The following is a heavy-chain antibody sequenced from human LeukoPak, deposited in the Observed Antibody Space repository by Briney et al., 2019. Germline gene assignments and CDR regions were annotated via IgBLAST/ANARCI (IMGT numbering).Heavy chain of an antibody. CDR3: ARPYSSSPHGWFDP. V-gene: IGHV4-59*08. Sequence: PSETLSLTCTVSGGSISSYYWSWIRQPPGKGLEWIGYIYYSGSTNYNPSLKSRVTISVDTSKNQFSLRLSSVTAADTAMYYCARPYSSSPHGWFDPWGQGTLVTVSS. CDR1: GGSISSYY. CDR2: IYYSGST. D-gene: IGHD6-13*01. J-gene: IGHJ5*02.